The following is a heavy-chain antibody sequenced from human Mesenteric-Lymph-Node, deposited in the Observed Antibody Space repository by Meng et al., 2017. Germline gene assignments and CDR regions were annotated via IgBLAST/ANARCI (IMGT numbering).Heavy chain of an antibody. Sequence: GGSLRLSCAASGFTFSNYWMSLVRQAPGKGLEWVAHIKEDGSEEFYVDSVKGRFTTSRDNAKSSLYLQMSSLRAEDTAVYYWSRLAVVGNDAFDIWGQGTLVTVSS. CDR2: IKEDGSEE. D-gene: IGHD6-19*01. CDR3: SRLAVVGNDAFDI. CDR1: GFTFSNYW. V-gene: IGHV3-7*01. J-gene: IGHJ3*02.